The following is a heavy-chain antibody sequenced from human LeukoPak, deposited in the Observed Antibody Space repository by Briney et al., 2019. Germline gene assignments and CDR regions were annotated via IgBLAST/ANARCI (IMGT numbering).Heavy chain of an antibody. CDR1: GFTFSDYY. D-gene: IGHD4-17*01. Sequence: GGSLRLSCAASGFTFSDYYMSWIRQAPGKGLEWVSYISSSGSTIYYADSVKGRFTISRDNAKNSLYLQMNSLRAEDTAVYYCARVLTTGNLHWFDPWGQGTLVTVSS. J-gene: IGHJ5*02. CDR2: ISSSGSTI. V-gene: IGHV3-11*04. CDR3: ARVLTTGNLHWFDP.